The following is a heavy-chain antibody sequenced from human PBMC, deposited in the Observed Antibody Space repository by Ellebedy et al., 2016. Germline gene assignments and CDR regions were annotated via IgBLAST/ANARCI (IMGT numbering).Heavy chain of an antibody. CDR1: RVSISSFD. D-gene: IGHD3-22*01. Sequence: GESLKISXAASRVSISSFDMHWVRQAPGKGLEWVAAISYDGSDKYFGDSVKGRFSISRDNSKNTLYLQMNSLRVEDAAVYYCAKRMLGYEGMFDCWGQGTVVTVSS. V-gene: IGHV3-30*18. CDR3: AKRMLGYEGMFDC. J-gene: IGHJ4*02. CDR2: ISYDGSDK.